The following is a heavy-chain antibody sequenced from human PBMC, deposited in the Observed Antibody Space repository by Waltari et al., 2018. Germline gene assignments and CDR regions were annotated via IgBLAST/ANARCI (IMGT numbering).Heavy chain of an antibody. D-gene: IGHD4-17*01. CDR2: IWYDGSNK. CDR3: AKDDYGDSSPEYFQH. Sequence: VQLVESGGGLVQPGGSLRLSCAASGFTFSSYWMSWVRQAPGKGLEWVAVIWYDGSNKYYADSVKGRFTISRDNSKNTLYLQMNSLRAEDTAMYYCAKDDYGDSSPEYFQHWGQGTLVTVSS. CDR1: GFTFSSYW. V-gene: IGHV3-30*02. J-gene: IGHJ1*01.